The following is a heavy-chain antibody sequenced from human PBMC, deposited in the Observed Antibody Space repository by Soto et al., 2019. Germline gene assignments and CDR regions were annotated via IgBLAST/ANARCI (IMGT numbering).Heavy chain of an antibody. V-gene: IGHV4-30-2*01. CDR3: ARHLMITKAPLSLDY. CDR2: TYHSGNP. D-gene: IGHD3-10*01. J-gene: IGHJ4*02. Sequence: SETLSLTCDVSGDTISTGGYTWAWIRQPPGKALEWIGHTYHSGNPYYNPSLKSRVVISVDRSKNQCSLKVRSVTAADTAVYYCARHLMITKAPLSLDYWGQATLVTLSS. CDR1: GDTISTGGYT.